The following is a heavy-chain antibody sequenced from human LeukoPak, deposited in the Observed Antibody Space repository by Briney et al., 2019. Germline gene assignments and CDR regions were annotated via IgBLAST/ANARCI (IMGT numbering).Heavy chain of an antibody. CDR3: ARNNGMDV. CDR1: GFALSSHW. Sequence: GGSLRLSCAASGFALSSHWMTWVRQVPGRGPERVANVNRDGSETYYLDSVKGRFTISKDNAKNSLYLQMNSLRAEDTALYHCARNNGMDVWGQGTTVIVSS. CDR2: VNRDGSET. V-gene: IGHV3-7*03. J-gene: IGHJ6*02.